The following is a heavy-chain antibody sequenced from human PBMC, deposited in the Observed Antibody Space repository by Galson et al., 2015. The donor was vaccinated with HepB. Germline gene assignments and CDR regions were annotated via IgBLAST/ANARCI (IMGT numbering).Heavy chain of an antibody. CDR3: YAGHYFNS. J-gene: IGHJ4*02. CDR1: GFVISRSW. V-gene: IGHV3-7*01. D-gene: IGHD1-14*01. CDR2: INQDGSEK. Sequence: SLRLSCAASGFVISRSWMNWIRQAPGRGLEWVANINQDGSEKYYVDSVKGRFTTFTDSAKNSLYLQMNSLRGEDTAVYYCYAGHYFNSWGQGTLVTVSS.